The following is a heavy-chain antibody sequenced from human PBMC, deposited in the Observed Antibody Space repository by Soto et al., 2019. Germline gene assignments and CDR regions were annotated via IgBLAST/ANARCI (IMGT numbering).Heavy chain of an antibody. CDR3: ATGRAPLDL. J-gene: IGHJ2*01. Sequence: EVQLLESGGGLVQPGGSLRLSCAASQFTFSYYAMGWVRQAPGKGLEWVSLISGAGGSTNYADSVKGRFAISRDNSENTLYLQKNSLSAEDTAVYDCATGRAPLDLWGRGTLVLVSS. D-gene: IGHD3-16*02. CDR2: ISGAGGST. V-gene: IGHV3-23*01. CDR1: QFTFSYYA.